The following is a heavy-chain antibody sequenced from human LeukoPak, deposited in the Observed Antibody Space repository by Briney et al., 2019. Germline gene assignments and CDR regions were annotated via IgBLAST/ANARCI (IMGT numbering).Heavy chain of an antibody. CDR3: ARESPLGELSIDY. CDR1: GLPFSTFW. CDR2: ITSTSSPI. Sequence: PGGSLRLSCAASGLPFSTFWMNWVRQAPGKGLEWLSYITSTSSPIYYADSVQGRFIISRDNAKNSLSLQMNSLRDEDTAVYFCARESPLGELSIDYWGQGTLVTVSS. D-gene: IGHD3-16*02. V-gene: IGHV3-48*02. J-gene: IGHJ4*02.